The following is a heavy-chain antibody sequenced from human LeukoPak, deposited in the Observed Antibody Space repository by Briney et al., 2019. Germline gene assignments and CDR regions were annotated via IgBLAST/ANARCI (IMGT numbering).Heavy chain of an antibody. CDR3: ARGVWSSRNAFDI. CDR2: IKPDATEK. V-gene: IGHV3-7*01. J-gene: IGHJ3*02. Sequence: TGGSLRLSCAASGFIFTTSWMSWVRQAPGKGLEWVANIKPDATEKHYVDSVRGRFTISRDNAQNSLSLEMSSIRAEDKAVHYCARGVWSSRNAFDIWGQGTMVTVSS. D-gene: IGHD1-14*01. CDR1: GFIFTTSW.